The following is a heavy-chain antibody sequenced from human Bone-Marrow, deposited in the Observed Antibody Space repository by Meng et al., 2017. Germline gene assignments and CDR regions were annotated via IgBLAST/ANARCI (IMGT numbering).Heavy chain of an antibody. CDR3: ARARTTGYPYFYSDAVDV. Sequence: SETLSLTCTVSGGSITSYFWSWIRQPPGKGLEFIGYIYFSGMTNYNPSLKSRVTMSVDIPKNQVSLTLRSVSAADTALYYCARARTTGYPYFYSDAVDVWGLGNTVNGAS. D-gene: IGHD1-1*01. J-gene: IGHJ6*02. CDR2: IYFSGMT. V-gene: IGHV4-59*01. CDR1: GGSITSYF.